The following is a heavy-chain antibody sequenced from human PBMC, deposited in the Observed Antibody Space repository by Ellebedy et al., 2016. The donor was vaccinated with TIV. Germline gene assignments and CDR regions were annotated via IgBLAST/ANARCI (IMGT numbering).Heavy chain of an antibody. CDR2: ISASGSTI. CDR1: GFTFSSYE. Sequence: GGSLRLSCAASGFTFSSYEINWVRQAPGKGLEWISYISASGSTIHYAASVKGRFTISGDNAKNSLYLQMNSLRAEDTAVYYCTTDWPRADSSSWYFRDYWGQGTLVTVSS. J-gene: IGHJ4*02. D-gene: IGHD6-13*01. CDR3: TTDWPRADSSSWYFRDY. V-gene: IGHV3-48*03.